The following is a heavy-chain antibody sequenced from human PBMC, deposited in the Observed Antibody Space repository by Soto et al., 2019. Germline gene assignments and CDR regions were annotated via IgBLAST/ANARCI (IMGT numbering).Heavy chain of an antibody. J-gene: IGHJ5*02. CDR1: GYTFTGYY. Sequence: ASVKVSCKASGYTFTGYYMHWVRQAPGQGLEWMGWINPNSGGTNYAQKFQGRVTMTRDKSISTAYMELSRVRSDDTAVYYCAREGGGGSTNWFDTWGQGTLVTVSS. D-gene: IGHD1-26*01. CDR2: INPNSGGT. V-gene: IGHV1-2*02. CDR3: AREGGGGSTNWFDT.